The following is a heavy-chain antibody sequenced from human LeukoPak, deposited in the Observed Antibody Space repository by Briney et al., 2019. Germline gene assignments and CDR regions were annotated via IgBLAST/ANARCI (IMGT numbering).Heavy chain of an antibody. D-gene: IGHD3-22*01. CDR3: ARHSRRYYYDSSGYRQDYYMDV. Sequence: KTSETLSLTCAVYGGSFSGYYWSWIRQPPGKGLEWIGEINHSGSTNYNPSLKSRVTISVDTSKNQFSLKLSSVTAADTAVYYCARHSRRYYYDSSGYRQDYYMDVWGKGTTVTISS. V-gene: IGHV4-34*01. CDR2: INHSGST. J-gene: IGHJ6*03. CDR1: GGSFSGYY.